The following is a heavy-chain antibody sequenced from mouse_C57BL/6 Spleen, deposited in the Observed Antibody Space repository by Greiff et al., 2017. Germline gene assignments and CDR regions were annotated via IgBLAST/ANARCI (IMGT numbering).Heavy chain of an antibody. J-gene: IGHJ3*01. V-gene: IGHV14-1*01. D-gene: IGHD1-1*01. CDR2: IDPEDGDT. CDR1: GFNIKDYY. Sequence: VHVKQSGAELVRPGASVKLSCTASGFNIKDYYMHWVKQRPEQGLEWIGRIDPEDGDTEYAPKFQGKATMTADTSSNTAYLQLSSLTSEDTAVYYCTTNYGSSYVWFAYWGKGTLVTVSA. CDR3: TTNYGSSYVWFAY.